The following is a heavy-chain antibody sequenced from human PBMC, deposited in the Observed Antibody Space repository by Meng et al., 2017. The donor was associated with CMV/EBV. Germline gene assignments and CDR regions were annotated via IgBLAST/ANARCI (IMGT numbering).Heavy chain of an antibody. V-gene: IGHV4-39*07. CDR3: ARGVVTMIVVYDP. CDR1: GGSLSSSSHY. CDR2: IYYSGST. Sequence: LPWQRSGPGLVNASETLSLPGPVLGGSLSSSSHYWGWIRQPPGKGLEWIGSIYYSGSTYYNPSLKSRVTISVDTFKNQFSLKLSSVTAADTAVYYCARGVVTMIVVYDPWGQGTLVTVSS. D-gene: IGHD3-22*01. J-gene: IGHJ5*02.